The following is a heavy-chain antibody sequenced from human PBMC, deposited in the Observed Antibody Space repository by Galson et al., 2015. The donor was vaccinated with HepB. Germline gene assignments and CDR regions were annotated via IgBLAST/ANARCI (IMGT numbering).Heavy chain of an antibody. CDR2: IRKKDNRYTT. CDR1: GFTFSDHY. J-gene: IGHJ4*01. V-gene: IGHV3-72*01. D-gene: IGHD2-21*02. Sequence: SLRLSCAASGFTFSDHYMDWVRQAPGKGLEWVGRIRKKDNRYTTECADSVKGRITILRDDFKNSVLLQMDSLKTDDTAVYYCTRVSPYCGRNCYSGYLDYWGQGTLVIVSS. CDR3: TRVSPYCGRNCYSGYLDY.